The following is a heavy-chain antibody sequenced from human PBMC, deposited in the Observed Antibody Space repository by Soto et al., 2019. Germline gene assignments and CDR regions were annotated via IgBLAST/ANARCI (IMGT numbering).Heavy chain of an antibody. J-gene: IGHJ6*02. CDR2: IDTDGSRK. V-gene: IGHV3-7*03. CDR1: GFNFNTYW. CDR3: GRVPLDGNYANGVDV. D-gene: IGHD4-17*01. Sequence: QPGGSLRLSCAASGFNFNTYWMYWVRQAPGEGLEWVANIDTDGSRKNYVDSVKGRFIISRDNAKNSLLLQMNSLRADDTAVYYCGRVPLDGNYANGVDVWGQGTTVTVSS.